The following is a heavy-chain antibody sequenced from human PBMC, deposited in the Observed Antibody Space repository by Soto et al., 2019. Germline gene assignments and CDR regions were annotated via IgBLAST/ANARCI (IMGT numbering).Heavy chain of an antibody. D-gene: IGHD6-13*01. V-gene: IGHV3-23*01. CDR1: GFSFSTYV. CDR2: ISGSDGST. Sequence: EVQLLESGGGLVQPGGSLRLSCAASGFSFSTYVMTWVRQAPGKGLEWVSSISGSDGSTYYADSVKGRFTMSRDNSKNTLYLQMNSLRAEDTAVYYCAKDGTFSSRWPYYFAYWGQGTLVTVSS. J-gene: IGHJ4*02. CDR3: AKDGTFSSRWPYYFAY.